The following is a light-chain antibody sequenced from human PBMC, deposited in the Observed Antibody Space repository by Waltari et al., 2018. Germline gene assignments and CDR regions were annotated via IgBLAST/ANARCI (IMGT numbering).Light chain of an antibody. J-gene: IGKJ1*01. CDR3: LQYNNWWT. CDR1: QSVSSN. V-gene: IGKV3-15*01. CDR2: GAS. Sequence: EIVMTQSPATLSVSPGERATLSYRASQSVSSNLAWYQQKPGQAPRLLIHGASTRATGIPARFSGSGSGTEFTLTISSLQSEDLAVYYCLQYNNWWTFGQGTKVEIK.